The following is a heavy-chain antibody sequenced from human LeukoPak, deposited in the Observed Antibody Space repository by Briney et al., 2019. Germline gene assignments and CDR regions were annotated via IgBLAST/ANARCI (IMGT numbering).Heavy chain of an antibody. CDR1: GFILSDHW. Sequence: GGSLRLSCAASGFILSDHWMTWVRQAPGKGPEWVANMNKDGREKYYVDSVKGRFTISRDTAKNSLYLQMNNLRAEDTALYYCARNNDMDVWGQGTTVIVSS. J-gene: IGHJ6*02. D-gene: IGHD1/OR15-1a*01. V-gene: IGHV3-7*03. CDR3: ARNNDMDV. CDR2: MNKDGREK.